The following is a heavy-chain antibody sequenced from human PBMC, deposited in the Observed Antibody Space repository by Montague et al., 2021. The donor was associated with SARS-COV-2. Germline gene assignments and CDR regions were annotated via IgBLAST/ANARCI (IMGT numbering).Heavy chain of an antibody. J-gene: IGHJ4*02. CDR3: ARELEIHDFLSGYYIGD. CDR1: GVSFSGYY. V-gene: IGHV4-34*11. Sequence: SETLSLTCAVYGVSFSGYYWSWIRQPPGKGLEWIGYIYYSGSTSYNPSLKSRVTISLDTSKNQFSLNLTSVTAADTALYFCARELEIHDFLSGYYIGDWGRGTLVTVSS. CDR2: IYYSGST. D-gene: IGHD3-3*01.